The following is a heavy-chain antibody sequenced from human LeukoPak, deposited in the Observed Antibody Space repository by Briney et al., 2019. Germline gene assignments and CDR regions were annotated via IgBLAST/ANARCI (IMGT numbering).Heavy chain of an antibody. D-gene: IGHD6-19*01. V-gene: IGHV1-3*01. CDR3: ARDLGAGGWFDP. Sequence: GASVKVSCKASGYNFINYALHWVRQAPGQGLEWMGWINAAIGNTKYSQRFQDRVTITRDTSASTVYMELSGLRSEDTAVYYCARDLGAGGWFDPWGQGTLVTVFS. CDR1: GYNFINYA. J-gene: IGHJ5*02. CDR2: INAAIGNT.